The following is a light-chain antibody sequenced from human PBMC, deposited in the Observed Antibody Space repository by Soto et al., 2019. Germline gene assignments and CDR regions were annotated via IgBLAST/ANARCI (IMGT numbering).Light chain of an antibody. CDR2: DVS. CDR3: SSYTSVSTFYV. V-gene: IGLV2-14*01. Sequence: QSVLTQPASVSGSPGQSITISCTGTSSDIGGYNYVSWFQQHPGKAPKLMISDVSNRPSGVSNRFSGSKSGNTASLTISGLLAEDEADYYCSSYTSVSTFYVFGTGTKVTVL. J-gene: IGLJ1*01. CDR1: SSDIGGYNY.